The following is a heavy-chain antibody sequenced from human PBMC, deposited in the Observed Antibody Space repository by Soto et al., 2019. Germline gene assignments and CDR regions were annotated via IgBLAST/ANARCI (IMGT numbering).Heavy chain of an antibody. J-gene: IGHJ6*02. V-gene: IGHV3-23*01. CDR3: RPGDCRDYYYYGMGV. CDR1: GFTFSSYA. Sequence: EVQLLESGGGLVQPGGSLRLSCAASGFTFSSYAMSWVRQAPGKGLEWVSAISGSGGSTYYADSVKGRFTISRDNSKNTLYLQMNSLRAEDKAVYYCRPGDCRDYYYYGMGVWGQGTTVTVSS. D-gene: IGHD2-21*02. CDR2: ISGSGGST.